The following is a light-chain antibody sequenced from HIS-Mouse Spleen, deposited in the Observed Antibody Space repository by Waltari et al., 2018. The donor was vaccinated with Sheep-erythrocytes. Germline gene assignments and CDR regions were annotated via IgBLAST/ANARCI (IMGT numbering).Light chain of an antibody. CDR2: DAS. CDR3: QQRSNWLT. J-gene: IGKJ4*01. CDR1: QSVSSY. Sequence: EIVLTQSPATLSLSPGERATLSCRASQSVSSYLAWYHQKPCQAPMLLIYDASNRATGIPARFSGSGSGTDFTLTISSLEPEDFAVYYCQQRSNWLTFGGGTKVEIK. V-gene: IGKV3-11*01.